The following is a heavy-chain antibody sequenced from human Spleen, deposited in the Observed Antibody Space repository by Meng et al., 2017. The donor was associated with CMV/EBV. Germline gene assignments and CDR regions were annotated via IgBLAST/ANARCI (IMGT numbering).Heavy chain of an antibody. CDR3: ARDRSGWDLHGPSYYSGMDV. J-gene: IGHJ6*02. V-gene: IGHV3-21*01. D-gene: IGHD1-26*01. Sequence: GESLKISCAASGFTFSSYSMNWVRQAPGKGLEWVSSISSSSSYIYYADSVKGRFTISRDNAKNSLYLQMNSLRAEDTAVYYCARDRSGWDLHGPSYYSGMDVWGQGTTVTVSS. CDR2: ISSSSSYI. CDR1: GFTFSSYS.